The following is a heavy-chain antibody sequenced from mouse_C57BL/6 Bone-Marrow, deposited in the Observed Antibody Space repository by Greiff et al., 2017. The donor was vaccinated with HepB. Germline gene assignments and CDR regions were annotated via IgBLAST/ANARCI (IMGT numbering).Heavy chain of an antibody. CDR2: IWSCGST. CDR3: ARTYYSNYYAMDY. Sequence: QVQLQQSGPGLVQPSQSLSITCTVSGFSLTSYGVHWVRQPPGKGLEWLGVIWSCGSTDYNAAFISRLSISKDNSKSQVFFKMNSLQADDTAIYYCARTYYSNYYAMDYWGQGTSVTVSS. D-gene: IGHD2-5*01. V-gene: IGHV2-4*01. J-gene: IGHJ4*01. CDR1: GFSLTSYG.